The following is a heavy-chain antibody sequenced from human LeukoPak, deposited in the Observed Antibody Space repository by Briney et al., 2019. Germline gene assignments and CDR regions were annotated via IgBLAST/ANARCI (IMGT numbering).Heavy chain of an antibody. J-gene: IGHJ4*02. Sequence: GGSLRLSCAASGFTFSSYAMHWVRQAPGKGLEWVAVISYDGSNKYYADSVKGRFTISRDNSKNTLYLQMNSLRAEDTAVYYCARDSGMRGTSNYYDSSGPLGYWGQGTLVTVS. CDR1: GFTFSSYA. CDR3: ARDSGMRGTSNYYDSSGPLGY. CDR2: ISYDGSNK. V-gene: IGHV3-30*04. D-gene: IGHD3-22*01.